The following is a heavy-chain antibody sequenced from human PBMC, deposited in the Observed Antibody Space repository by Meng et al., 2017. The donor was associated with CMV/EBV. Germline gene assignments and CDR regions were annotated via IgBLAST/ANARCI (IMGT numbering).Heavy chain of an antibody. D-gene: IGHD3-16*01. CDR1: GASITNYH. Sequence: EWGPVLAKPWETLSLTCCGAGASITNYHWNWVRPPAGQGLEWIGLIQVIGHTVYNPSLKSRVTVSLDASKSQFSLTLNSVTAADTATYYCAGSRPGGGACDYWGQGILVTVSS. CDR3: AGSRPGGGACDY. J-gene: IGHJ4*02. V-gene: IGHV4-4*07. CDR2: IQVIGHT.